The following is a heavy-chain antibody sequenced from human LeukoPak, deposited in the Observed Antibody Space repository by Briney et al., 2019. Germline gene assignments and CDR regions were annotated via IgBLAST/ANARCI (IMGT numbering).Heavy chain of an antibody. CDR3: ARLGYCSSTSCNNWFDP. V-gene: IGHV4-39*01. CDR2: IYYSGST. D-gene: IGHD2-2*01. Sequence: PSETLSLTCTVSGGSISSSSYYWGWIRQPPGKGLEWIGSIYYSGSTYYNPSLKSRVTISVDTSKNQFSLKLSSVTAADTAVYYCARLGYCSSTSCNNWFDPWGQGTLVTVSS. J-gene: IGHJ5*02. CDR1: GGSISSSSYY.